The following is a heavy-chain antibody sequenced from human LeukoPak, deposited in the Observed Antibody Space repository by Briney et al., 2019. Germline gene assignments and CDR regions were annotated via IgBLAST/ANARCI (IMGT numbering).Heavy chain of an antibody. CDR3: ARDHGIAAADPPNWYFDL. Sequence: SETLSLTCTVSGGSIKTGGYYWSWIRQPAGKGLEWIGRIYTSGSTNYNPSLKSRVTMSVDTSKNQFSLKLSSVTAADTAVYYCARDHGIAAADPPNWYFDLWGRGTLVTVSS. CDR1: GGSIKTGGYY. V-gene: IGHV4-61*02. D-gene: IGHD6-13*01. CDR2: IYTSGST. J-gene: IGHJ2*01.